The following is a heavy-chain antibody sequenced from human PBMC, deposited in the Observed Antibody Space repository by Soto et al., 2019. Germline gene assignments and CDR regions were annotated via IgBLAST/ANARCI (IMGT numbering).Heavy chain of an antibody. CDR1: GPTFSNYG. CDR3: VKEGGVVRGIYDY. J-gene: IGHJ4*02. CDR2: ISGSGSTI. Sequence: GGSLRLSFAAPGPTFSNYGMKWVRPAPGKGLEWVSYISGSGSTIYYADSVKGRFTISRDNAKNSLYLLMDSLRDEDTAVYYCVKEGGVVRGIYDYWGQGTLVTVS. V-gene: IGHV3-48*02. D-gene: IGHD3-10*01.